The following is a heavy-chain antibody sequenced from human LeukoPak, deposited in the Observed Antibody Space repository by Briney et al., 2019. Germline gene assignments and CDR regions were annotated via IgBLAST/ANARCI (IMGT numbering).Heavy chain of an antibody. V-gene: IGHV4-61*01. D-gene: IGHD6-6*01. Sequence: PSQTLSLTCTVSGGSVSSGSYYWSWIRQPPGKGLEWIGYIYYSGSTSYNPSLKSRVTISVDTSKNQFSLKLSSVTAADTAVYYCARESRAARNPIDYWGQEPWSPSPQ. CDR1: GGSVSSGSYY. J-gene: IGHJ4*01. CDR3: ARESRAARNPIDY. CDR2: IYYSGST.